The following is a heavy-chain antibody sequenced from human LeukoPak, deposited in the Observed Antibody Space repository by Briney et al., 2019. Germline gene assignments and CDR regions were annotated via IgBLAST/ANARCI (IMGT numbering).Heavy chain of an antibody. Sequence: ASVKVSCKASGYTFTGYYMHWVRQAPGQGLEWMGWINPNSGGTNYAQKFRGRVTMTRDTSISTAYMELSRLRSDDTAVYYCARGPLPYYYDSSGYYAFDIWGQGTMVTVSS. CDR1: GYTFTGYY. D-gene: IGHD3-22*01. J-gene: IGHJ3*02. V-gene: IGHV1-2*02. CDR3: ARGPLPYYYDSSGYYAFDI. CDR2: INPNSGGT.